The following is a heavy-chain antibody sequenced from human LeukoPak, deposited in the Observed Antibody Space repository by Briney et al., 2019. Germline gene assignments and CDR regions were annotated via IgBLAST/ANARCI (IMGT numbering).Heavy chain of an antibody. CDR3: ASGYGRGDVFDY. V-gene: IGHV1-18*01. CDR2: ISAYNGNT. D-gene: IGHD5-12*01. CDR1: GYAFTSYG. J-gene: IGHJ4*02. Sequence: ASVKVSCKASGYAFTSYGISWVRQAPGQGLEWMGWISAYNGNTNYAQKLQGRVTMTTDTSTSTAYMELRSLRSEDTAVYYCASGYGRGDVFDYWGQGTLVTVSS.